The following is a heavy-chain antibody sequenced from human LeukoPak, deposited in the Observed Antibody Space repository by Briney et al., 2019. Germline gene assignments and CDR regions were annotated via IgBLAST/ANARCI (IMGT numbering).Heavy chain of an antibody. CDR3: AKRDYSDINTYSPLFDC. J-gene: IGHJ4*02. CDR2: IWYDGSNK. V-gene: IGHV3-33*06. CDR1: GFTFSNCG. Sequence: PGGSLRLSCTASGFTFSNCGMHWVRQAPDKGLEWVAVIWYDGSNKYYADSVKGRFTISRDNSKNTLYLQMNSLRAEDTVIYYCAKRDYSDINTYSPLFDCWGQGTLVTVSS. D-gene: IGHD3-22*01.